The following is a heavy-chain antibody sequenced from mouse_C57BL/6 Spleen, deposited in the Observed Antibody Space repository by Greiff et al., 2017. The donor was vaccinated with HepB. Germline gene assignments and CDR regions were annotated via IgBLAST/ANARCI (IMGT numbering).Heavy chain of an antibody. D-gene: IGHD2-4*01. CDR2: IDPSDSET. V-gene: IGHV1-52*01. Sequence: QVHVKQPGAELVRPGSSVKLSCKASGYTFTSYWMHWVKQRPIQGLEWIGNIDPSDSETHYNQKFKDKATLTVDKSSSTAYMQLSSLTSEDSAVYYCARGYYDYDYYFDYWGQGTTLTVSS. CDR3: ARGYYDYDYYFDY. CDR1: GYTFTSYW. J-gene: IGHJ2*01.